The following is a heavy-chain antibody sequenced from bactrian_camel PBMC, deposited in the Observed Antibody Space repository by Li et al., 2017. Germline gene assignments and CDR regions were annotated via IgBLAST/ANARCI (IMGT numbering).Heavy chain of an antibody. V-gene: IGHV3S6*01. J-gene: IGHJ4*01. Sequence: HVQLVESGGGSAQAGGSLRLSCVASGVTITSYGMTWVRQAPGKGLEWVSVIDDGARTTLYAESVKDRFTISRDDAKHTLYLQLTSLKTEDTAMYYCASREGSSWFPLAYWGQGTQVTVS. CDR1: GVTITSYG. CDR2: IDDGARTT. D-gene: IGHD6*01. CDR3: ASREGSSWFPLAY.